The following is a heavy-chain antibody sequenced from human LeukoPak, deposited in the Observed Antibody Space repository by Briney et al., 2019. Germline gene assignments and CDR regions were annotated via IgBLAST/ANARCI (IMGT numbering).Heavy chain of an antibody. CDR1: GGSISSYY. CDR2: IYYSGST. CDR3: ARENSSGFKRAFDI. D-gene: IGHD6-19*01. J-gene: IGHJ3*02. Sequence: SETLSLTCTVSGGSISSYYWSWIRQPPGKGLEWIGYIYYSGSTNYNPSLKSRVAISVDTSKNQFSLKLSSVTAADTAVYYCARENSSGFKRAFDIWGQGTMVTVSS. V-gene: IGHV4-59*01.